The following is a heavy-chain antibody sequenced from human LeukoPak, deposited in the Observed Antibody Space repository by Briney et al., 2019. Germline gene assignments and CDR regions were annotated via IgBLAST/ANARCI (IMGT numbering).Heavy chain of an antibody. CDR3: ARDIATAGHLAFDY. CDR1: GFTFSTYT. Sequence: GGSLRLSCAASGFTFSTYTMNWVREAPGKGLEWAPSISSSGYYIYYADSVKGRFTISRDNAKNSLYLQMNSLRAEDTAVYYCARDIATAGHLAFDYWGQGILVTVSS. J-gene: IGHJ4*02. D-gene: IGHD6-13*01. CDR2: ISSSGYYI. V-gene: IGHV3-21*01.